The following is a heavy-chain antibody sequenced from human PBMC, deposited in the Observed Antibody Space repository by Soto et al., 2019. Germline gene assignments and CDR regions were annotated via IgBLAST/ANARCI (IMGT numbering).Heavy chain of an antibody. CDR1: NGSMTSSLW. CDR2: VAQSGYT. D-gene: IGHD5-12*01. Sequence: QLQLQESGPGLVKPSGTLSLTCTVSNGSMTSSLWWSWVRQSPGKGLEWIGEVAQSGYTSYNPSLKSRLTISQDRSRNQFSLRLTSVTAADTAVYYCARNRYGGYDFHSRGQGTLVTVSS. V-gene: IGHV4-4*02. J-gene: IGHJ4*02. CDR3: ARNRYGGYDFHS.